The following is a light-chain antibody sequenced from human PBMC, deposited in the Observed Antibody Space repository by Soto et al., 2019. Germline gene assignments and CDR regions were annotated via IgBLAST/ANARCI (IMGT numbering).Light chain of an antibody. CDR2: AAS. J-gene: IGKJ4*01. CDR3: QHGYSTPLT. Sequence: DIQMNQSPSSLSASVGDRVTITCLASQSISTYLHWYQQKPGKAPNLLIYAASTLQSGVPSRFSGSGSGTDFTLTISSLQPEDFATYFCQHGYSTPLTFGRGTKVDIK. V-gene: IGKV1-39*01. CDR1: QSISTY.